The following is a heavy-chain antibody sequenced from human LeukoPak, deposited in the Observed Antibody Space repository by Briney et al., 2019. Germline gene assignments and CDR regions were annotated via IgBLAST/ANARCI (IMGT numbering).Heavy chain of an antibody. CDR2: IIPIFGTA. CDR3: ARVPDRGYYYYYMDV. D-gene: IGHD1-14*01. Sequence: GASVKVSFKASGGTFSSYAISWVRQAPGQGLEWMGGIIPIFGTANYAQKFQGRVTITTDESTSTAYMELSSLRSEDTAVYYCARVPDRGYYYYYMDVWGKGTTVTVSS. V-gene: IGHV1-69*05. J-gene: IGHJ6*03. CDR1: GGTFSSYA.